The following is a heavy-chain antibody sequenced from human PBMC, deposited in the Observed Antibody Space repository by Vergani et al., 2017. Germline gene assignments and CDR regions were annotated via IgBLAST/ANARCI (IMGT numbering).Heavy chain of an antibody. CDR1: GGSISSYY. CDR3: ARGGHYYDSSGYYYYFDY. Sequence: QVQLQESGPGLVKPSQTLSLTCTVSGGSISSYYWSWIRQPPGKGLEWIGYIYYSGSTNYNPSLKSRVTISVDTSKNQFSLKLSSVTAADTAVYYCARGGHYYDSSGYYYYFDYWGQGTLVTVSS. J-gene: IGHJ4*02. CDR2: IYYSGST. D-gene: IGHD3-22*01. V-gene: IGHV4-59*01.